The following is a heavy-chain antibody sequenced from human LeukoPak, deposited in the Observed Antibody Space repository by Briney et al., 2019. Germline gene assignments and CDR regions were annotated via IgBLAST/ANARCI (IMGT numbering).Heavy chain of an antibody. V-gene: IGHV3-74*03. CDR2: INGDGRII. CDR3: ARDYEGVAKGAFDI. Sequence: GGSLRLSCTASGFTFDDYAMHWVRQAPGKGLVWISRINGDGRIIEHAESVKGRFTISRNNADNTLHLQMNSLRAEDTAVYYCARDYEGVAKGAFDIWGQGTVVTVSS. J-gene: IGHJ3*02. CDR1: GFTFDDYA. D-gene: IGHD5-12*01.